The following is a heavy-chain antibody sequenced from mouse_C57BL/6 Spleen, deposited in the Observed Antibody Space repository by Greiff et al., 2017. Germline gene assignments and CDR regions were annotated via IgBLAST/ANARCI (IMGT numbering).Heavy chain of an antibody. CDR1: GYTFTSYW. Sequence: QVQLQQPGAELVKPGASVKLSCKASGYTFTSYWMHWVKQRPGRGLEWIGRIDPNSGGTKYNEKFKSKATLTVDKPSSTAYMPLSSRTSEDSAVYYCARRYFDYWGQGTTLTVSS. V-gene: IGHV1-72*01. J-gene: IGHJ2*01. CDR3: ARRYFDY. CDR2: IDPNSGGT.